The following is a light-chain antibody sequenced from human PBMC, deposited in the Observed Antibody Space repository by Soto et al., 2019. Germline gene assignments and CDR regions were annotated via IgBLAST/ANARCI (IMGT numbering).Light chain of an antibody. J-gene: IGKJ2*01. CDR2: DAS. CDR3: LQRSNWYT. V-gene: IGKV3-11*01. CDR1: QSVTRY. Sequence: EIVLTQSPATLSLSPGERATLSCRASQSVTRYLAWYQQKPGQAPRLLIYDASNRATGIPARFSGSGSGTDFTLTISSLEPEDVAVYYCLQRSNWYTFGQGTKLEIK.